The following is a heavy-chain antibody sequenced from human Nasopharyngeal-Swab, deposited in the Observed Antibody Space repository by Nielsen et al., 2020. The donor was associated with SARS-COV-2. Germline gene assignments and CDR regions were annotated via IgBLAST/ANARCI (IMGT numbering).Heavy chain of an antibody. J-gene: IGHJ4*02. CDR2: IYYSGST. Sequence: SETLSLTCTVSGGSISSSSYYWGWIRQPPGKGLEWIGSIYYSGSTYYNPSLKSRVTISVDTSKNQFSLKLSSVTAADTAVYYCARRTAVAGTGALDYWGQGTLVTVSS. CDR1: GGSISSSSYY. CDR3: ARRTAVAGTGALDY. V-gene: IGHV4-39*01. D-gene: IGHD6-19*01.